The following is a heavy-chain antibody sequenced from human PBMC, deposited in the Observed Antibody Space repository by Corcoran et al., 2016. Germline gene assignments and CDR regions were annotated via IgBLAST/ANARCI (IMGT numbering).Heavy chain of an antibody. V-gene: IGHV3-20*04. Sequence: EVQLVESGGGVVRPGGSLRLSCAASGFTFDDYGMSWVRQAPGKGLEWVSGINWNGGSTGYADSVKGRFTIYRDNAKNSRYLQMNSLRAEDTAFYYCARTGTIFGVVTAGGFDYWGQGTLVTVSS. CDR2: INWNGGST. J-gene: IGHJ4*02. CDR3: ARTGTIFGVVTAGGFDY. CDR1: GFTFDDYG. D-gene: IGHD3-3*01.